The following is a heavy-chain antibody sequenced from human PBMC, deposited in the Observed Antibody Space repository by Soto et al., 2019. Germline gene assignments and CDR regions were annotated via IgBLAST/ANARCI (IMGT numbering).Heavy chain of an antibody. Sequence: PGGSLRLSYAASGFTFSSYSMNWVRQAPGKGLERVSYISSSSSTIYYADSVKGRFTISRDNAKNSLYLQMNSLRDEDTAVYYCARDGPTSGYYGSGSYSKGDYWGQGTLVTVSS. D-gene: IGHD3-10*01. CDR2: ISSSSSTI. V-gene: IGHV3-48*02. CDR3: ARDGPTSGYYGSGSYSKGDY. CDR1: GFTFSSYS. J-gene: IGHJ4*02.